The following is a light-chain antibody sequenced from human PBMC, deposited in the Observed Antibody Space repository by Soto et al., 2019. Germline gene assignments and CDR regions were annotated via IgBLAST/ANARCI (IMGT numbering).Light chain of an antibody. J-gene: IGKJ1*01. CDR3: QQYNSQWT. V-gene: IGKV1-5*03. CDR2: KAS. Sequence: DIQMTQSPSTLSASVGDRVTITCRASQSISSWLAWYQQKPGRAPKLLIYKASSLESGVPSRFSGGGSGTEFTLTISSLQPDDFATYYCQQYNSQWTFGQGTKVEFK. CDR1: QSISSW.